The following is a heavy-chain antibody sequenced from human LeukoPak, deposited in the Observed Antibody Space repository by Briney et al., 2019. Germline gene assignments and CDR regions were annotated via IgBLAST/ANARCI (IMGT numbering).Heavy chain of an antibody. V-gene: IGHV4-39*07. D-gene: IGHD1-26*01. CDR1: GGSISSSSYY. J-gene: IGHJ3*02. CDR3: AREWELLGGGAFDI. CDR2: IYYSGST. Sequence: PSETLSLTCTVSGGSISSSSYYWGWIRQPPGKGLEWIGSIYYSGSTYYNPSLKSRVTISVDTSKNQFSLKLSSVTATDTAVYFCAREWELLGGGAFDIWGQGTMVSVSS.